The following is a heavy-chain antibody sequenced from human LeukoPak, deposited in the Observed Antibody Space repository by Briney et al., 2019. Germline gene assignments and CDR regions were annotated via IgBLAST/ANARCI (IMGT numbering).Heavy chain of an antibody. CDR1: GGSISSYY. Sequence: SETLPLTCTVSGGSISSYYWSWIRQPPGKGLEWIGYIYYSGSTNYNPSLKSRVTISVDTSKNQFSLKLSSVTAADTAVYYCARSLLYYDFWSGYPVWGYWGQGTLVTVSS. D-gene: IGHD3-3*01. V-gene: IGHV4-59*08. J-gene: IGHJ4*02. CDR3: ARSLLYYDFWSGYPVWGY. CDR2: IYYSGST.